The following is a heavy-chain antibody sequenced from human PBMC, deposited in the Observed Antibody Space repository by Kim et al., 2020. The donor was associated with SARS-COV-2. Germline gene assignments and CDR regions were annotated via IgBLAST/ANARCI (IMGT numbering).Heavy chain of an antibody. D-gene: IGHD1-1*01. V-gene: IGHV3-30*12. CDR1: GFTFSSYC. CDR2: IYSDGSNK. J-gene: IGHJ6*02. Sequence: GGSLRLSCAASGFTFSSYCMHWVRQAPGKGLEWVAGIYSDGSNKNYADSVKGRFTISRDNAKNTLYLQMNSLRAEDTAVYYCARVPGQDFRVTTYYSYDMDVWGQGTPVTVSS. CDR3: ARVPGQDFRVTTYYSYDMDV.